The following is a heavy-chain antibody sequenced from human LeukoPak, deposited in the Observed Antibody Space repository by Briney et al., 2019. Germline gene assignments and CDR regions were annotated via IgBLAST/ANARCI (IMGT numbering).Heavy chain of an antibody. CDR2: INQSGSS. J-gene: IGHJ1*01. Sequence: PSETLSLTCAVYGGSFSGYYWSWIRQPPGKGLEWIGEINQSGSSNYNPSLKSRVTISVDTSKNQFSLKLSSVTAADTAVYYCARDLNSSGYYFQHWGQGTLVTVSS. CDR3: ARDLNSSGYYFQH. CDR1: GGSFSGYY. V-gene: IGHV4-34*01. D-gene: IGHD3-22*01.